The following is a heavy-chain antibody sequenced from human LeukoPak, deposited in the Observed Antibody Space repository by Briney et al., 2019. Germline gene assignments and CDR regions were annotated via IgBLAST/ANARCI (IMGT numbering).Heavy chain of an antibody. D-gene: IGHD3-22*01. V-gene: IGHV1-24*01. CDR2: FDPEDGET. CDR1: GYTLTELS. CDR3: ASDSSGYYRFDY. J-gene: IGHJ4*02. Sequence: ASVKVSCKVSGYTLTELSMHWVRQAPGKGLEWMGGFDPEDGETIYAQKFQGRVTMTEDTSTDTAYMELSSLRSEDTAVYYCASDSSGYYRFDYWGQGTLVTVPS.